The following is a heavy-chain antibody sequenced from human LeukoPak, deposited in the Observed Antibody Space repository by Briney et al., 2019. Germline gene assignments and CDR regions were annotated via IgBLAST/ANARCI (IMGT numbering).Heavy chain of an antibody. CDR2: IRSKAYGGTT. V-gene: IGHV3-49*04. Sequence: SGGSLRLSCTASGFTFGDYAMSWVRQAPGKGLEWVGFIRSKAYGGTTEYAASVKGRFTISRDDSKSIAYLQMNSLKTEDTAVYYCTRVNVLLWFGELFFDYWGQGTLVTGSS. D-gene: IGHD3-10*01. CDR3: TRVNVLLWFGELFFDY. J-gene: IGHJ4*02. CDR1: GFTFGDYA.